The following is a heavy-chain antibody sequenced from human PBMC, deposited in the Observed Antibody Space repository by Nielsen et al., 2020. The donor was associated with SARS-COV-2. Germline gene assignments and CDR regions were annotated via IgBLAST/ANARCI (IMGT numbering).Heavy chain of an antibody. CDR1: GFTFSSYA. D-gene: IGHD6-13*01. CDR2: ISGSGGST. Sequence: GGSLRLSCAASGFTFSSYAMSWVRQAPGQGLDWVSAISGSGGSTYYADSVQGRFTISRDNSKNTLYLQMNSLRAEDTAVYYCAKDYSNFGYYYGMDVWGQGTTVTVSS. CDR3: AKDYSNFGYYYGMDV. J-gene: IGHJ6*02. V-gene: IGHV3-23*01.